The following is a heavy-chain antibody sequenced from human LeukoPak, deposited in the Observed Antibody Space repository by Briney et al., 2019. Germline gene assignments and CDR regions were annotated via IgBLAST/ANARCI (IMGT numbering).Heavy chain of an antibody. CDR3: TRGRDAHYGMDV. CDR1: GGSISSGDYY. V-gene: IGHV4-30-4*02. Sequence: SSETLSLTCTVFGGSISSGDYYWSWIRQPPGKGLEWIGYIYYSGSTYYNPSLKSRVTISVDTSKNQSSLKLSSVTVADTAVYYCTRGRDAHYGMDVWGQGTTVTVSS. J-gene: IGHJ6*02. CDR2: IYYSGST. D-gene: IGHD3-10*01.